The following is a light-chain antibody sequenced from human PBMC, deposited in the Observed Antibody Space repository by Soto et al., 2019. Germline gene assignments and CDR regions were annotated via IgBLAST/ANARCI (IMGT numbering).Light chain of an antibody. CDR2: AAS. Sequence: DIQMTQSPSSLSASVGDRITITCRASQSISRYLNWYQHKPGKAPKLVINAASSLERGVPSRFSGGGSGTDFTLNISSMQPDDFAIYYCQHYNSYSEAFGQGTKVDIK. CDR3: QHYNSYSEA. CDR1: QSISRY. V-gene: IGKV1-5*01. J-gene: IGKJ1*01.